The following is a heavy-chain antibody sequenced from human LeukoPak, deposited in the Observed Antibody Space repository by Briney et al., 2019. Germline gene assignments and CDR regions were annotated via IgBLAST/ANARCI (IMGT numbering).Heavy chain of an antibody. CDR3: ARDNDSRDPPHFDY. CDR1: SYTFTNYA. Sequence: ASVKVSCKASSYTFTNYAFTWVRQAPGQGLEWMGWISAYNGNTNYAQKLQGRVTMTTDTSTSTAYMELRSLRSDDTAVYYCARDNDSRDPPHFDYWGQGTLVTVSS. J-gene: IGHJ4*02. CDR2: ISAYNGNT. D-gene: IGHD3-16*01. V-gene: IGHV1-18*01.